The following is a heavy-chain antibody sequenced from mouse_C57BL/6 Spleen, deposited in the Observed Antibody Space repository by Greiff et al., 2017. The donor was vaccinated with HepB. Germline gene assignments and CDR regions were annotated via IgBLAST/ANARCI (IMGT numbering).Heavy chain of an antibody. J-gene: IGHJ2*01. CDR3: ASGRYYFDY. CDR1: GYSFTGYY. D-gene: IGHD4-1*01. Sequence: EVQGVESGPELVKPGASVKISCKASGYSFTGYYMNWVKQSPEKSLEWIGEINPSTGGTTYNQKFKAKATLTVDKSSSTAYMQLKSLTSEDSAVYYCASGRYYFDYWGQGTTRTVSS. CDR2: INPSTGGT. V-gene: IGHV1-42*01.